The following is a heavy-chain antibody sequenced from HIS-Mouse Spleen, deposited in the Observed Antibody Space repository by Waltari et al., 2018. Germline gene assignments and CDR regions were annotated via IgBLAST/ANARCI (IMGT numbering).Heavy chain of an antibody. CDR1: GGSFSGYY. CDR2: INHSGSA. CDR3: ARVIRVAVAGTLYYFDY. V-gene: IGHV4-34*01. J-gene: IGHJ4*02. D-gene: IGHD6-19*01. Sequence: QVQLQQWGAGLLKPSETLSLTCAVYGGSFSGYYWSWIRQPPGKGLEWIGEINHSGSANYNPSLTSRVTISVDTSKNQFSLKLSSVTAADTAVYYCARVIRVAVAGTLYYFDYWGQGTLVTVSS.